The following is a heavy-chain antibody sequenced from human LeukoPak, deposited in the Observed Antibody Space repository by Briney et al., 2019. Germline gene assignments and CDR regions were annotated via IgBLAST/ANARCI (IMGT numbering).Heavy chain of an antibody. CDR1: GGSISSGGYS. Sequence: SQTLSLTCAVSGGSISSGGYSWSWIRQPPGKGLEWIGYIYHSGSTYYNPSLKSRVTISVDRSKNQFSLKLSSVTAADTAGYYCARESTMVRGGIDWGQGTLVTVSS. CDR3: ARESTMVRGGID. J-gene: IGHJ4*02. D-gene: IGHD3-10*01. CDR2: IYHSGST. V-gene: IGHV4-30-2*01.